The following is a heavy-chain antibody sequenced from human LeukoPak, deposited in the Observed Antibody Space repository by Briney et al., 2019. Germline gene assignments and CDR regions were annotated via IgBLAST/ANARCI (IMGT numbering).Heavy chain of an antibody. D-gene: IGHD1-26*01. J-gene: IGHJ3*02. Sequence: ASVKVSCKASGGSFRRNTIVWVRQAPGQGLEWMGMIVPISGTPNYAQKLQGRLTISTDESTSTAYMDLSNLRSDDTAIYYCAINTGGRADAFDIWGQGTLVTVSS. V-gene: IGHV1-69*05. CDR2: IVPISGTP. CDR1: GGSFRRNT. CDR3: AINTGGRADAFDI.